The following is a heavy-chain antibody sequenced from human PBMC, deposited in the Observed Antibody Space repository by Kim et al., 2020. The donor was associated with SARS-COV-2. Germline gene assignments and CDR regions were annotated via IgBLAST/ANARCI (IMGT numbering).Heavy chain of an antibody. Sequence: GGSLRLSCAASGFTFSSYSMNWVRQAPGKGPEWVSSISSSSSYIYYADSVKGRFTISRDNAKNSLYLQMNSLRAEDTAVYYCARDHTFGGVIALIDYWGQGTLVTVSS. CDR2: ISSSSSYI. CDR1: GFTFSSYS. D-gene: IGHD3-16*02. CDR3: ARDHTFGGVIALIDY. V-gene: IGHV3-21*01. J-gene: IGHJ4*02.